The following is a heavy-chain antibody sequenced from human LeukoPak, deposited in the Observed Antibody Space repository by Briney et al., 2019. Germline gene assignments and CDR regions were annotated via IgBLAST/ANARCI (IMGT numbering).Heavy chain of an antibody. Sequence: SETLSLTCTVSGGSISSYYWSWIRQPPGKGLEWIGYIYYSGSTNYNPPLKSRVTISVDTSKNQFSLKLSSVTAADTAVYYCARDGVVTMELDYWGQGTLVTVSS. J-gene: IGHJ4*02. CDR3: ARDGVVTMELDY. CDR1: GGSISSYY. CDR2: IYYSGST. V-gene: IGHV4-59*01. D-gene: IGHD3-3*01.